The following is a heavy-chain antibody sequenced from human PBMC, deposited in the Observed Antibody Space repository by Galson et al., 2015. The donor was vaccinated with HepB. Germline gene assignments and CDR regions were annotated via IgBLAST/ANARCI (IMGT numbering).Heavy chain of an antibody. CDR1: GFTFSSCA. V-gene: IGHV3-23*01. CDR3: AKGQPRTSIFGVVIMAWDY. Sequence: SLRLSCAASGFTFSSCAMTWVRQAPGKGLEWISSIRGYGFDTYYAASVKGRFTISRDNSKKTVYLQMNSLRVDDTAVYFCAKGQPRTSIFGVVIMAWDYWGQGTLSPSPQ. J-gene: IGHJ4*02. CDR2: IRGYGFDT. D-gene: IGHD3-3*02.